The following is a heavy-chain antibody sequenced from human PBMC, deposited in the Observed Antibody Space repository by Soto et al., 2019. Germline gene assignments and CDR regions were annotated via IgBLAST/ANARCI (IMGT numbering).Heavy chain of an antibody. D-gene: IGHD3-22*01. CDR1: GFTFSSYS. J-gene: IGHJ4*02. V-gene: IGHV3-48*02. CDR2: ISSSCSTI. Sequence: EVQLVESGGGLVQPGGSLRLSCAASGFTFSSYSMNWVRQAPGKGLEWVSYISSSCSTIYYADSVKGRFTISRDNAKNSLYLQMNSLRDEDTAVYYCARGYYYDSSGLVGYWGQGTLSPSPQ. CDR3: ARGYYYDSSGLVGY.